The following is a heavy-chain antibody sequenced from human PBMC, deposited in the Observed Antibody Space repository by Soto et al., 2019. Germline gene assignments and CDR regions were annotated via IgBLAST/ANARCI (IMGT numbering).Heavy chain of an antibody. CDR2: ISYDGSNK. J-gene: IGHJ6*02. D-gene: IGHD3-9*01. Sequence: QVQLVESGGGVVQPGRSLRLSCAASGFTFSSYAMHWVRQAPGKGLEWVAVISYDGSNKYYADSVKGRFTISRDNSKNTLYLQMNSLRAEDTAVYYCARGGDIFTGYSPEDYYYGMDVWGQGTTVTVSS. CDR3: ARGGDIFTGYSPEDYYYGMDV. V-gene: IGHV3-30-3*01. CDR1: GFTFSSYA.